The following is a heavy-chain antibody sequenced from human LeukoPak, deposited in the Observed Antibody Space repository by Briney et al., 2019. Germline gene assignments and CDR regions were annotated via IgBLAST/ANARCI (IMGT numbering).Heavy chain of an antibody. D-gene: IGHD5-12*01. CDR3: ARDRSGFSGYDFFDY. J-gene: IGHJ4*02. CDR1: GFTFSSYE. Sequence: GGSLRLSCAASGFTFSSYEMNWVRQAPGKGLEWVSYISSSGSTIYYADSVKGRFTISRDNAKNSLYLQMNSLRAEDTAVYYCARDRSGFSGYDFFDYWGQGTLVTVSS. CDR2: ISSSGSTI. V-gene: IGHV3-48*03.